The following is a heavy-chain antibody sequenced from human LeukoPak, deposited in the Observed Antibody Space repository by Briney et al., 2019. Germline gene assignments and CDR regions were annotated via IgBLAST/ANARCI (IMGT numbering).Heavy chain of an antibody. J-gene: IGHJ4*02. Sequence: GGSLRLSCAASGFTFSSYWMDWVRQAPGKGLVWVSRINSDGSSTSYADSVKGRFTISRDNAKNTLYLQMNSLRAEDTAVYYCARDGGVVPAAKPFDYWGQGTLVTVSS. D-gene: IGHD2-2*02. CDR2: INSDGSST. CDR3: ARDGGVVPAAKPFDY. CDR1: GFTFSSYW. V-gene: IGHV3-74*01.